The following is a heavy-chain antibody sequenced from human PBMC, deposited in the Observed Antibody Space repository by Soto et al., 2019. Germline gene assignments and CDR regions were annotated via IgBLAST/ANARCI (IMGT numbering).Heavy chain of an antibody. Sequence: GGSLRLSYAASGFTVSSNYMSWVRQAPGKGLEWVSVISASGGSPSYADSVQGRFSISRDNAKNTLYLQMNSLRGEDTAMYYCAKARCITTNCYVPDYWGQGTMVTVSS. J-gene: IGHJ4*02. V-gene: IGHV3-53*01. D-gene: IGHD3-10*01. CDR3: AKARCITTNCYVPDY. CDR2: ISASGGSP. CDR1: GFTVSSNY.